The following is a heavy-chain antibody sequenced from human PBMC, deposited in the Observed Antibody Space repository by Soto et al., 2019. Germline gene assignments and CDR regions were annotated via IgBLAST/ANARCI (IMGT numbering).Heavy chain of an antibody. CDR3: ARDRVRGVIMRAFGYYMDV. D-gene: IGHD3-10*01. V-gene: IGHV3-33*01. CDR2: IWYDGSNK. CDR1: GFTFSSYG. J-gene: IGHJ6*03. Sequence: GGSLRLSCAASGFTFSSYGMHWVRQAPGKGLEWVAVIWYDGSNKYYADSVKGRFTISRDNSKNTLYLQMNSLRAEDTAVYYCARDRVRGVIMRAFGYYMDVWGKGTTVTVSS.